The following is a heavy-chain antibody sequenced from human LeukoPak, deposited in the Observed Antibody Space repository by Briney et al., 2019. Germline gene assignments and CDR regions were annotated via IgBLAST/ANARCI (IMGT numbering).Heavy chain of an antibody. Sequence: SVKVSCKASGGTFSSYAISWVRQAPGQGLEWMGGIIPIFGTANYAQKSQGRVTITADESTSTAYMELSSLRSEDTAVYYCARDIKRNYYDFWSGYYLDYWGQGTLVTVSS. CDR1: GGTFSSYA. J-gene: IGHJ4*02. CDR3: ARDIKRNYYDFWSGYYLDY. D-gene: IGHD3-3*01. CDR2: IIPIFGTA. V-gene: IGHV1-69*13.